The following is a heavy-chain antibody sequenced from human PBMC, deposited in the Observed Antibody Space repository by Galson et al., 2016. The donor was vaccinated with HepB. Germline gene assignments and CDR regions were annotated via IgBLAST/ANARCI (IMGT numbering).Heavy chain of an antibody. V-gene: IGHV4-31*03. J-gene: IGHJ4*01. D-gene: IGHD4-23*01. CDR1: GGSLNTAGFY. CDR3: ARAHCDGGPVSKYFDF. Sequence: TLSLTCTVSGGSLNTAGFYWGWIRQHPVMGLEWIGYIYFSGSTYYNPSLKSRVIISLDAFKSQFSLRLTSVTAADTAVYYCARAHCDGGPVSKYFDFWGHGTLVTVSS. CDR2: IYFSGST.